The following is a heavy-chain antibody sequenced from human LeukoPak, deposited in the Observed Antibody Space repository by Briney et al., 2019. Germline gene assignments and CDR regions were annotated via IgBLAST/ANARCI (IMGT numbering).Heavy chain of an antibody. CDR2: ISSSSSTI. J-gene: IGHJ4*02. CDR3: ARSWGRFDY. CDR1: GFTFSSYS. D-gene: IGHD3-16*01. V-gene: IGHV3-48*01. Sequence: EGSLRLSCAASGFTFSSYSMNWVRQAPGKGLEWVSYISSSSSTIYSADSVKGRFTISRDNAKNSLYLQMNSLRAEDTAVYYCARSWGRFDYWGQGTLVTVSS.